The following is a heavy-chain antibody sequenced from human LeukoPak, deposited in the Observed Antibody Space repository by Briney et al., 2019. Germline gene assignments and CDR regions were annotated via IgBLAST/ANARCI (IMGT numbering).Heavy chain of an antibody. Sequence: GGSLRLSCAASGFTFSNYGMHWVRQAPGKGLDWVAVIWYDGRYNYYADSVKGRFTISRDNSKNTLDLQMNSLRAEDTAVYYCSKVVQYTASTGTGLDYWGQGTLVTVSS. CDR1: GFTFSNYG. CDR2: IWYDGRYN. V-gene: IGHV3-33*06. J-gene: IGHJ4*02. D-gene: IGHD6-13*01. CDR3: SKVVQYTASTGTGLDY.